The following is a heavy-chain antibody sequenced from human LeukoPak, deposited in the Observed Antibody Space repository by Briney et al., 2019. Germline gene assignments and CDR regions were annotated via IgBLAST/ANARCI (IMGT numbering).Heavy chain of an antibody. D-gene: IGHD4-17*01. V-gene: IGHV4-59*12. CDR3: ARGQVGTVTVDY. Sequence: SETLSLTCTVSGGSISSYYWSWIRQPPGKGLEWIGEIYHSGSTNYNPSLKSRVTISVDKSKNQSSLKLSSVTAADTAVYYCARGQVGTVTVDYWGQGTLVTVSS. J-gene: IGHJ4*02. CDR2: IYHSGST. CDR1: GGSISSYY.